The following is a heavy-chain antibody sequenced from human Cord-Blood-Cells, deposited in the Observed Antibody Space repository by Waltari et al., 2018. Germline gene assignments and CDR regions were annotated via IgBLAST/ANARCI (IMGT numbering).Heavy chain of an antibody. CDR1: GGTFRSYT. J-gene: IGHJ4*02. CDR2: ISPILSIA. CDR3: ATRDPDYGGKGYYFDY. D-gene: IGHD4-17*01. Sequence: QVQLVQSGAEVKKPGSSVKVACKASGGTFRSYTTSWVRQAPAHGLEWMGRISPILSIANYAQKFQGRVTITADKSTSTAYMELSSLRSEDTAVYYCATRDPDYGGKGYYFDYWGQGTLVTVSS. V-gene: IGHV1-69*02.